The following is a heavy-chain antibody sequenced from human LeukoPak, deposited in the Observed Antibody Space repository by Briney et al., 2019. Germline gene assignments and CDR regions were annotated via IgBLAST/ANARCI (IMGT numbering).Heavy chain of an antibody. V-gene: IGHV4-4*07. D-gene: IGHD3-22*01. J-gene: IGHJ6*03. CDR1: GGSISSYY. Sequence: SETLSLTCTVSGGSISSYYWSWIRQSPGKGLEWIGRIYTSGSTNYNPSLKSRVTISVDTSKNQFSLKLSSVTAADTAVYYCARVGLGVTPYYYMDVWGKGTTVTVSS. CDR3: ARVGLGVTPYYYMDV. CDR2: IYTSGST.